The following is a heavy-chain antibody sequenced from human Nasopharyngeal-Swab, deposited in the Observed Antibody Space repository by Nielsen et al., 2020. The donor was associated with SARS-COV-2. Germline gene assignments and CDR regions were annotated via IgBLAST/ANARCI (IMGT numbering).Heavy chain of an antibody. CDR1: GYTFTNYF. Sequence: ASEKVSCKASGYTFTNYFMHWVRQAPGQGLEWVGIMNPSGGTTSYAQKFQGRVTMTRDTSTSTVYMELSSLRSEDTAVYYCARGLRISGSAPADYWGQGTLVTVSS. D-gene: IGHD3-10*01. CDR2: MNPSGGTT. V-gene: IGHV1-46*01. CDR3: ARGLRISGSAPADY. J-gene: IGHJ4*02.